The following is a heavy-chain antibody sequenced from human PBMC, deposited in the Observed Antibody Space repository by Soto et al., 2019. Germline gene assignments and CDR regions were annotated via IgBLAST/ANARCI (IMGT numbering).Heavy chain of an antibody. CDR2: INHSGSI. CDR1: GGSFSGHY. Sequence: QVQLQQWGAGLLKPSETLSLTCAVYGGSFSGHYWSWIRQPPGKGLEWIGEINHSGSIEYNPSLKSRVTISVDTSKKQISLRVSSVTAADTAVYYCARAGYCSGGRCYNDYWGQGTLVTVSS. J-gene: IGHJ4*02. D-gene: IGHD2-15*01. V-gene: IGHV4-34*01. CDR3: ARAGYCSGGRCYNDY.